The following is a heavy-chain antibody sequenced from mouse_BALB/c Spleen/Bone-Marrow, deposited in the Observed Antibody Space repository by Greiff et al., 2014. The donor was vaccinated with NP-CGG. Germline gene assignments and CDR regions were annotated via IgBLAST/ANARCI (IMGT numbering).Heavy chain of an antibody. CDR3: TRPSFYYGSSYWYFDV. V-gene: IGHV14-3*02. J-gene: IGHJ1*01. CDR1: GFNIKDTY. CDR2: IDPANGDT. Sequence: EVQRVESGSELVKPGASVKLSCAASGFNIKDTYMHWVKQRPEQGLEWIGRIDPANGDTKYDPKFQGKATITADTSSNTAYLQLSSLTPEDTAVYYCTRPSFYYGSSYWYFDVWGAGTTVTVSS. D-gene: IGHD1-1*01.